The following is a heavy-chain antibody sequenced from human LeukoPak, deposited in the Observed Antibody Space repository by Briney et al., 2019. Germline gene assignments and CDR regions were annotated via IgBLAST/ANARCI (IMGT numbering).Heavy chain of an antibody. CDR3: ARESYCSGGSCYGDYGMDV. J-gene: IGHJ6*02. CDR1: GGSISSYY. Sequence: SETLSLTCTVSGGSISSYYWSWIRQPPGKGLEWIGYIYTSGSSNSNPSLKSRVTMSVDTSKNQFSLKLSSVTAADTAVYYCARESYCSGGSCYGDYGMDVWGQGTTVTVSS. V-gene: IGHV4-4*08. CDR2: IYTSGSS. D-gene: IGHD2-15*01.